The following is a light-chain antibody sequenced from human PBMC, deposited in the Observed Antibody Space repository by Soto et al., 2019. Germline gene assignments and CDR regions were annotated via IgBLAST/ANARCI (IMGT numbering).Light chain of an antibody. CDR3: SSFTRISTYV. Sequence: QSALTQPASVSGSPGQSITISCTGTSSDVGAYNFVSWYQQYPGKAPKVMIYEVNNRPSGVSNRFSGSKSGNTASLTISGLQAEDEADYYCSSFTRISTYVFGSGTKLTVL. J-gene: IGLJ1*01. V-gene: IGLV2-14*01. CDR2: EVN. CDR1: SSDVGAYNF.